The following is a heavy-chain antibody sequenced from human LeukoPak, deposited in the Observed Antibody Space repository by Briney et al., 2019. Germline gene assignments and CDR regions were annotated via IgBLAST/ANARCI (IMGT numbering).Heavy chain of an antibody. J-gene: IGHJ4*02. CDR1: GGSISSSLYH. CDR3: ARGQWLVRGVYFDY. Sequence: SETLSLTCTVSGGSISSSLYHWGWIRQSPGKNLEWLGSIYYTGTTHYNPSLKSRVTISVDTSKNQFSLNLSSVTAADTAVYYCARGQWLVRGVYFDYWGQGTLVTVSS. D-gene: IGHD6-19*01. CDR2: IYYTGTT. V-gene: IGHV4-39*01.